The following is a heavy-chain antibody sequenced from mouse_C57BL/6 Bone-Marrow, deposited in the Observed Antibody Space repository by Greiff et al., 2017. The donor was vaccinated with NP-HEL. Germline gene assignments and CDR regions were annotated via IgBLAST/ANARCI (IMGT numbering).Heavy chain of an antibody. Sequence: EVQLQQSGAELVRPGASVKLSCTASGFNFTDYYMHWVKQRPEQGLEWIGRIDPEDGDTEYAPKFKGKATMTADTSSNTAYLQRSSLTSEDTAVYYCSRRKWYFDVWGTGTTVTVSS. V-gene: IGHV14-1*01. CDR3: SRRKWYFDV. CDR2: IDPEDGDT. J-gene: IGHJ1*03. CDR1: GFNFTDYY.